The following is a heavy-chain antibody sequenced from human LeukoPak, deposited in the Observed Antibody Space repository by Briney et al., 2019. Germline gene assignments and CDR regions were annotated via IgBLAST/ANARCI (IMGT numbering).Heavy chain of an antibody. CDR1: GGSVSSYY. CDR2: IYYTGST. Sequence: SETLSLTCSVSGGSVSSYYWTWIRQPPGKGLEWIGYIYYTGSTNYNPSLKSRVTISLDTSKNQFSLKLSSVTAADTAVYYCTRAQYGCAFDSWGQGALVTVSS. J-gene: IGHJ4*02. CDR3: TRAQYGCAFDS. D-gene: IGHD5-24*01. V-gene: IGHV4-59*02.